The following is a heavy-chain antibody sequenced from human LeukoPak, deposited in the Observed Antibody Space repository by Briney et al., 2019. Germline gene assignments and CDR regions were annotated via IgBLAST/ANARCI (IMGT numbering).Heavy chain of an antibody. CDR2: IYYSGST. J-gene: IGHJ4*02. Sequence: SQTLSLTCTVSGGSISSGGYYWSWIRQHPGKGLEWIGYIYYSGSTYYNPSLKSRVTISADTSKNQLSLRLISVTTADTAVYYCARARSAAGNFDYWGQGTLVTVSS. CDR1: GGSISSGGYY. CDR3: ARARSAAGNFDY. D-gene: IGHD6-13*01. V-gene: IGHV4-31*03.